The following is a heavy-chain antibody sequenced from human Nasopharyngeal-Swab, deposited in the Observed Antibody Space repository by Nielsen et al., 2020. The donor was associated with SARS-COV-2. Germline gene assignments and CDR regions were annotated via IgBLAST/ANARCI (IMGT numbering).Heavy chain of an antibody. J-gene: IGHJ6*03. CDR2: IKQDGSEK. V-gene: IGHV3-7*03. Sequence: WIRQPPGEGLEWVANIKQDGSEKYYVDSVKGRFTISRDNAKNSLYLQMNSLRAEDTAVYYCARDYYDSSGYYLLPGYYYYYMDVWGKGTTVTVSS. CDR3: ARDYYDSSGYYLLPGYYYYYMDV. D-gene: IGHD3-22*01.